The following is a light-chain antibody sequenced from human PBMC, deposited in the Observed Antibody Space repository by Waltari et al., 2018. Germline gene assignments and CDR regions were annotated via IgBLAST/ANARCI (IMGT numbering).Light chain of an antibody. V-gene: IGLV2-23*01. Sequence: QSALTQPASVSGSPGQSITISCSGTSSDVGSYNLVSWYQQHPGKAPKLMIYEGNKRPSGVSIRFSGSKSGNTASLTISGLQAEDEGDYYCCSYAGNDVVVFGGGTNLAVL. J-gene: IGLJ2*01. CDR3: CSYAGNDVVV. CDR1: SSDVGSYNL. CDR2: EGN.